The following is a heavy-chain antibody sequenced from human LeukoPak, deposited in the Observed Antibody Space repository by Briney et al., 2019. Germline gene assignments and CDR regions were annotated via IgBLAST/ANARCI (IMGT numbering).Heavy chain of an antibody. Sequence: VASVKVSCKASGYTFTGYYMHWVRQAPGQGLEWMGWINPNSGGTNYAQKFQGRVTMTRDTSISTAYMELSRLRSDDTAVYYCARLEARYYDSSGHFDYWGQGTLVTVSS. D-gene: IGHD3-22*01. CDR2: INPNSGGT. V-gene: IGHV1-2*02. CDR3: ARLEARYYDSSGHFDY. J-gene: IGHJ4*02. CDR1: GYTFTGYY.